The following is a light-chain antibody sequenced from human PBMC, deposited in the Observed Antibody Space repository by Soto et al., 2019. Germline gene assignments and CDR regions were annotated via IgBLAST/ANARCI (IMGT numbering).Light chain of an antibody. V-gene: IGLV2-14*03. Sequence: QSVLTQPASVSGSPGQSITISCTGTSSDVGGYDYVSWYQQHPGIAPKLMIYGVSNRPSGVSNRFSGSKSGNTASLTISGLQAEDEADYYCSSYTNSITHVFGGGTKLTVL. CDR3: SSYTNSITHV. J-gene: IGLJ3*02. CDR1: SSDVGGYDY. CDR2: GVS.